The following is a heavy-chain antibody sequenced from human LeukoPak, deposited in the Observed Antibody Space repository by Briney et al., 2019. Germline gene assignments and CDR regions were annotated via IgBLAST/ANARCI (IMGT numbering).Heavy chain of an antibody. D-gene: IGHD6-13*01. V-gene: IGHV1-2*02. Sequence: ASVKVSCKASGYTFTGYYMHWVRQAPGQGLEWMGWINPNSGGTNYAQKFQGRVTMTRDTSISTAYMELSRLRSDDTAVYYCAREKGQLVRSLGYWGQGTLVTVSS. CDR3: AREKGQLVRSLGY. CDR1: GYTFTGYY. CDR2: INPNSGGT. J-gene: IGHJ4*02.